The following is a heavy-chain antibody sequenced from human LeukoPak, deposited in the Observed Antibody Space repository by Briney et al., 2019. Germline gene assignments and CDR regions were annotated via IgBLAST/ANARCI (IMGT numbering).Heavy chain of an antibody. J-gene: IGHJ6*02. V-gene: IGHV3-30*18. Sequence: GRSLRLSCAASGFTFSSYGMHWVRQAPGKGLEWVAVISYDGSNKYYADSVKGRFTISRDNSENTLYLQMNSLRAEDTAVYYCAKDFRDTAMEDYYYYYGMDVWGQGTTVTVSS. CDR3: AKDFRDTAMEDYYYYYGMDV. D-gene: IGHD5-18*01. CDR2: ISYDGSNK. CDR1: GFTFSSYG.